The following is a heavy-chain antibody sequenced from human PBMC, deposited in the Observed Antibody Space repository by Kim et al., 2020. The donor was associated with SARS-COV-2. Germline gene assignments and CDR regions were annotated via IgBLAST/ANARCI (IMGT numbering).Heavy chain of an antibody. CDR2: ISGSGGST. D-gene: IGHD3-16*01. CDR1: GFTFSSYA. Sequence: GGSLRLSCAASGFTFSSYAMSWVRQAPGKGLEWVSAISGSGGSTYYADSVKGRFTISRDNSKNTLYLQMNSLRAEDTAVYYCAKDVPTVFGGGTNSNWFDPWGQGTLVTVSS. CDR3: AKDVPTVFGGGTNSNWFDP. V-gene: IGHV3-23*01. J-gene: IGHJ5*02.